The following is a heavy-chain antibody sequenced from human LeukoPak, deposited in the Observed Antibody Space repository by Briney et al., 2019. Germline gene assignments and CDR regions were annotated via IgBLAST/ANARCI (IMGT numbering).Heavy chain of an antibody. Sequence: SETLSLTCVVSGFSISSGYYWGWIRQPPGEGLEWIGNIHPSGTMFHNSSLNSRVTMSIDTSKNQFSLKLSSVTAADTAVHYCAREAERRVVNWGQGTLVTVSS. D-gene: IGHD1-1*01. J-gene: IGHJ4*02. CDR3: AREAERRVVN. CDR1: GFSISSGYY. CDR2: IHPSGTM. V-gene: IGHV4-38-2*02.